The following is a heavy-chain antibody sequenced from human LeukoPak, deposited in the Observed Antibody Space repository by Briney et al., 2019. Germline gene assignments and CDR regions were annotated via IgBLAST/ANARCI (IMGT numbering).Heavy chain of an antibody. CDR1: GGSISSSSYY. J-gene: IGHJ4*02. Sequence: SETLSLTCTVSGGSISSSSYYWGWIRQPPGKGLEWIGNIYYSGSTYYNPSLESRVTISVDTSKNQFSLKLSSVTAADTAVYYCARGHYSNYILDYWGQGTLVTVSS. V-gene: IGHV4-39*07. CDR2: IYYSGST. D-gene: IGHD4-11*01. CDR3: ARGHYSNYILDY.